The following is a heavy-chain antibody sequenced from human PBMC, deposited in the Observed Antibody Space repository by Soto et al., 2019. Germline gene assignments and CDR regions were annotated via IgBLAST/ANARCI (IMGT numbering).Heavy chain of an antibody. CDR3: AKVKEITMIVVVITPYFDY. CDR1: GFTFISYA. Sequence: PGGSLRLSCAASGFTFISYAMSWVRQAPGKGLEWVSAISGSGGRTYYADSVKGRFTISRDNSKNTLYLQMNSLRAEDTAVYYCAKVKEITMIVVVITPYFDYWGQGTLVTVSS. CDR2: ISGSGGRT. D-gene: IGHD3-22*01. J-gene: IGHJ4*02. V-gene: IGHV3-23*01.